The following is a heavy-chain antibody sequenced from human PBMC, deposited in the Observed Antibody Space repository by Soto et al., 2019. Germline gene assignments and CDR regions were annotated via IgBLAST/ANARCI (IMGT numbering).Heavy chain of an antibody. CDR2: ISWNSGSR. V-gene: IGHV3-9*01. CDR1: GFTFDYYA. Sequence: GGSLSLSCAAFGFTFDYYAMHWVRQAPGKGLEWVSGISWNSGSRGYADSVKGRSTISRDNAKNSLYLQMNRLRAEDTALYYCAKDVGGSYYYYYMDVWGKGTTVTVSS. J-gene: IGHJ6*03. CDR3: AKDVGGSYYYYYMDV. D-gene: IGHD2-15*01.